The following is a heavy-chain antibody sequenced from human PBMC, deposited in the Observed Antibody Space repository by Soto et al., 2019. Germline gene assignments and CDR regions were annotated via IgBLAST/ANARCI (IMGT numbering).Heavy chain of an antibody. CDR3: ARDLEGYYDSSGYPGF. CDR1: GFSFSSYS. Sequence: GGSLRLSCAASGFSFSSYSVNWVRQAPEKGLEWVSYISSSSSTIYYADSVKGRFTISRDNAKNSLYLQMNSLRDEDTAVYYCARDLEGYYDSSGYPGFWGQGTMVTVSS. D-gene: IGHD3-22*01. CDR2: ISSSSSTI. J-gene: IGHJ3*01. V-gene: IGHV3-48*02.